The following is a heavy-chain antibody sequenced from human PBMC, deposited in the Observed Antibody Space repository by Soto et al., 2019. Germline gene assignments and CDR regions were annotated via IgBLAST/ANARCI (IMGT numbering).Heavy chain of an antibody. V-gene: IGHV4-39*01. CDR1: GGSIRSTSYY. CDR3: ARLYGDYDH. D-gene: IGHD4-17*01. Sequence: QLQLQESGPGLVKPAETLSLTCTVSGGSIRSTSYYWGWIRQPPGKGLEWVGSIFYSSSTYYNPSLESRVTISADTSKNQISLKLKSVTAADMAVYYCARLYGDYDHWGQVTLVTVSS. CDR2: IFYSSST. J-gene: IGHJ5*02.